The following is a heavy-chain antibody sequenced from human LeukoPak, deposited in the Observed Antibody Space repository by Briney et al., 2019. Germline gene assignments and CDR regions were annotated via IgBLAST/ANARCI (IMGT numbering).Heavy chain of an antibody. CDR1: TSTFSDYY. D-gene: IGHD4-11*01. CDR2: IWYDGSNK. J-gene: IGHJ6*02. V-gene: IGHV3-33*08. CDR3: ARDEASVTGWYYYGMDV. Sequence: GGSLRLSCAASTSTFSDYYMSWIRQAPGKGLEWVAVIWYDGSNKYYADSVKGRFTISRDNSKNTLYLQMNSLRAEDTAVYYCARDEASVTGWYYYGMDVWGQGTTVTVSS.